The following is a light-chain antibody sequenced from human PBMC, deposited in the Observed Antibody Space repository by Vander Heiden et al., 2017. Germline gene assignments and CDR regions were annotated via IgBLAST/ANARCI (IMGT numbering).Light chain of an antibody. CDR3: QQYGSSPFT. Sequence: EFLLTQSPGTLSLSPGESATLSCRASQSVNNNYLAWYQQKPGQAPRVLIYGASSRASGIPVRFSGSGSGTDFTLTISRLEPEDCAVYSCQQYGSSPFTFGQGTKLEIK. J-gene: IGKJ2*01. CDR1: QSVNNNY. V-gene: IGKV3-20*01. CDR2: GAS.